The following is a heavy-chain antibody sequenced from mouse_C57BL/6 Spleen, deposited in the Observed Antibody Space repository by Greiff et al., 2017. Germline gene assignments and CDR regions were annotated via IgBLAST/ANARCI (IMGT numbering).Heavy chain of an antibody. CDR3: ARGVYYDYDDDVSFLDY. J-gene: IGHJ2*01. Sequence: QVQLQQPGTELVKPGASVKLSCKASGYTFTSYWMHWVKQRPRQGLEWIGNINPSNGGTNYNEKFKSKATLTVDKSSSTSYMQLSSLTSEDSAVYYCARGVYYDYDDDVSFLDYWGQGTTLTVSS. D-gene: IGHD2-4*01. V-gene: IGHV1-53*01. CDR1: GYTFTSYW. CDR2: INPSNGGT.